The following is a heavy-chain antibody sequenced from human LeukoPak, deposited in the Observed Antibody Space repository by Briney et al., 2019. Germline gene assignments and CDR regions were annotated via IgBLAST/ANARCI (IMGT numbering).Heavy chain of an antibody. Sequence: GGSLRLSCAASGFTFKLYWMHWVRQVPGGGPVWVSRINHDGSDTIDADSVRGRFTISRDDAKNTLYLQMNNLRAEDTAVYYCVRGGPSTWSWGQGTLVTVSS. V-gene: IGHV3-74*01. CDR1: GFTFKLYW. J-gene: IGHJ5*02. CDR2: INHDGSDT. D-gene: IGHD2-15*01. CDR3: VRGGPSTWS.